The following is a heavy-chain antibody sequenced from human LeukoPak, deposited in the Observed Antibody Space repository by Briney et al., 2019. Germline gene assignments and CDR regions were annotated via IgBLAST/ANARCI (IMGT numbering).Heavy chain of an antibody. Sequence: ASVTVSCKASGYTFTNYGVNWVRQAPGQGLEWMGWISTYNGNTNYAQRLQGRVTMTTDTSTNTAYMEVMNLTIDDTAVYYCARDMMSSNAFNMWGQGTMLTVSS. D-gene: IGHD2-2*01. CDR1: GYTFTNYG. CDR2: ISTYNGNT. V-gene: IGHV1-18*01. CDR3: ARDMMSSNAFNM. J-gene: IGHJ3*02.